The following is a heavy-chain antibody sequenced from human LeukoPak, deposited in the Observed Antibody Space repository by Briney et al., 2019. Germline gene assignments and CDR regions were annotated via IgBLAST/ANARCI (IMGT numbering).Heavy chain of an antibody. CDR2: IYYSGST. D-gene: IGHD3-22*01. V-gene: IGHV4-59*01. Sequence: PSETLSLTCTVSGGSINSYYWNWIRQPPGKGLEWIGYIYYSGSTNYNPSLKSRVTISVDTSKNQFSLKLSSVTAADTAVYYCASSQRWGYDTSGYSRRDAFDIWGQGTMVTVSS. CDR1: GGSINSYY. J-gene: IGHJ3*02. CDR3: ASSQRWGYDTSGYSRRDAFDI.